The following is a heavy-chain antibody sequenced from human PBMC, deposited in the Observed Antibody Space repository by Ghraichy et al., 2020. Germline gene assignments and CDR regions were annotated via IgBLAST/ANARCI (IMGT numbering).Heavy chain of an antibody. CDR3: ARVKPRYCSGGSCSGFDP. CDR2: INPNSGGT. D-gene: IGHD2-15*01. V-gene: IGHV1-2*02. CDR1: GYTFTGYY. Sequence: ASVKVSCKASGYTFTGYYMHWVRQAPGQGLEWMGWINPNSGGTNYAQKFQGRVTMTRDTSISTAYMELSRLRSDDTAVYYCARVKPRYCSGGSCSGFDPWGQGTLVTVSS. J-gene: IGHJ5*02.